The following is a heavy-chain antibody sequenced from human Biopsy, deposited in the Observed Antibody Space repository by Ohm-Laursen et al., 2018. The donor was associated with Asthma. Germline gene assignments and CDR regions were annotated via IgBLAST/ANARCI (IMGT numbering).Heavy chain of an antibody. CDR2: HDHEEGGT. D-gene: IGHD4-17*01. V-gene: IGHV1-24*01. Sequence: ASVKVSCRAPGGTFSNFAISRVRQAPGQGLEWMGGHDHEEGGTVNARRFQGRVTMTEDTSTDTAYMELSSLSSDDTAVYYCASDFPKDYVRYNFQFWGQGTLVTVSS. J-gene: IGHJ4*02. CDR1: GGTFSNFA. CDR3: ASDFPKDYVRYNFQF.